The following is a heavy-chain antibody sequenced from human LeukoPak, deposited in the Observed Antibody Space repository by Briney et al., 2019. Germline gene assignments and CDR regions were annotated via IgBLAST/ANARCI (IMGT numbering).Heavy chain of an antibody. CDR2: IYYSGST. Sequence: SETLSLTCTVSGGSISSYYWSWIRQPPGKGLEWIGYIYYSGSTNYNPSLKSRVSISVDTSKNQFSLKLSSVTAADTAVYYCARGYSYGYDFDYWGQGTLVTVSS. CDR3: ARGYSYGYDFDY. V-gene: IGHV4-59*01. J-gene: IGHJ4*02. D-gene: IGHD5-18*01. CDR1: GGSISSYY.